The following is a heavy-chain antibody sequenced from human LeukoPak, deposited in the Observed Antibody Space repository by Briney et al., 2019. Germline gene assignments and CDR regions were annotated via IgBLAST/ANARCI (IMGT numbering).Heavy chain of an antibody. Sequence: ASVKVSCKASGDTFTSYAMNWVRQAPGQGLEWMGWISAYNGNTNYAQKLQGRVTMTTDTSTSTAYMELRSLRSDDTAVYYCARGHYDFWSGGGGYYYYYMDVWGKGTTVTVSS. CDR2: ISAYNGNT. D-gene: IGHD3-3*01. J-gene: IGHJ6*03. V-gene: IGHV1-18*01. CDR3: ARGHYDFWSGGGGYYYYYMDV. CDR1: GDTFTSYA.